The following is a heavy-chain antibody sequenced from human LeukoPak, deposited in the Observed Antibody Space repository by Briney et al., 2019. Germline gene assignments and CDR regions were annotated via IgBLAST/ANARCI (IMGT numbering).Heavy chain of an antibody. CDR1: GGSISSGGYH. D-gene: IGHD3-9*01. J-gene: IGHJ4*02. CDR3: ASYYDILTGYYYYFDY. Sequence: PSETLSLTCTVSGGSISSGGYHWSWIRQHPGKGLEWIGYIYYSGSTYYNPSLKSRVTISVDTSKNQFSLKLSSVTAADTAVYYCASYYDILTGYYYYFDYWGQGTLVTVSS. V-gene: IGHV4-31*03. CDR2: IYYSGST.